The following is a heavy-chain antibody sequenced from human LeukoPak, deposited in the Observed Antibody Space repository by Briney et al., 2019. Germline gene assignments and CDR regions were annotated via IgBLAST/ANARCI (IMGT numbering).Heavy chain of an antibody. Sequence: SETLPLSCTVSAASISDSDYYWGWIRQAPGKALEWIVNIHYSGSAYYNPSLESRVTLDVDTSQNQVSLRLTSVTAADTAVYFCARSYCTGSTCPRRWFDPWGQGTLVTVSS. V-gene: IGHV4-39*01. CDR3: ARSYCTGSTCPRRWFDP. D-gene: IGHD2-8*02. J-gene: IGHJ5*02. CDR1: AASISDSDYY. CDR2: IHYSGSA.